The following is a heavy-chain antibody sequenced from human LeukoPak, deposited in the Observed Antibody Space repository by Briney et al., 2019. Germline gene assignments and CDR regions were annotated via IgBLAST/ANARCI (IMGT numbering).Heavy chain of an antibody. J-gene: IGHJ3*02. V-gene: IGHV1-2*02. CDR1: GYTFTGYY. D-gene: IGHD4-17*01. CDR3: ALTVTTFLGAFDI. CDR2: INPNSGGT. Sequence: GASVKVSCKASGYTFTGYYMHWVRQAPGQGLEWRGWINPNSGGTNYAQKFQGRVTMTRDTSISTAYMELSRLRSDDTAVYYCALTVTTFLGAFDIWGQGTMVTVSS.